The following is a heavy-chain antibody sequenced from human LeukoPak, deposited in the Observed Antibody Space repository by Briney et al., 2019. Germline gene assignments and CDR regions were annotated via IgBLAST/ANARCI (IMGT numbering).Heavy chain of an antibody. CDR1: GFTFDDYT. J-gene: IGHJ4*02. CDR3: AKGDSSSWYNFDY. Sequence: TGGSLRLSCAASGFTFDDYTMHWVRQAPGKGLEWVSLIRWDDDSTYYADSVKGRFTISRDNSKNSLYLQMNSLRTEDTALYYCAKGDSSSWYNFDYWGQGTLVTVSS. V-gene: IGHV3-43*01. CDR2: IRWDDDST. D-gene: IGHD6-13*01.